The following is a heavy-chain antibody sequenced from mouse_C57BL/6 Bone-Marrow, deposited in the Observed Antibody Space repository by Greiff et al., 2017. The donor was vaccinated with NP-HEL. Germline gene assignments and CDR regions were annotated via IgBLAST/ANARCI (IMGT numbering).Heavy chain of an antibody. CDR2: ISSGGSYT. V-gene: IGHV5-6*01. J-gene: IGHJ1*03. CDR1: GFTFSSYG. CDR3: ARQRGVYDGYYGGYFDV. D-gene: IGHD2-3*01. Sequence: EVQLVESGGDLVKPGGSLKLSCAASGFTFSSYGMSWVRQTPDKRLEWVATISSGGSYTYYPDSVKGRFTISRDNAKNTLYLQMSSLKSEDTAMYYCARQRGVYDGYYGGYFDVWGTGTTVTVSS.